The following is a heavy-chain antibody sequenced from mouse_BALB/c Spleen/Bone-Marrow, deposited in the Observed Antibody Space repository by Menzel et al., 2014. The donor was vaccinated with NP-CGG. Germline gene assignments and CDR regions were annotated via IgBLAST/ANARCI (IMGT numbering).Heavy chain of an antibody. D-gene: IGHD2-4*01. CDR1: GDSITSGY. Sequence: VQLKESGPSLVKPSQTLSLTCSVTGDSITSGYWNWVRKFPGNKLEYMGYISYSGSTYYNPSLKSRISITRDTSKNQYYLQMNSVTTEDTATYYCARYKGYYDHDGDYFDYWGQGTPLTVSS. CDR2: ISYSGST. CDR3: ARYKGYYDHDGDYFDY. V-gene: IGHV3-8*02. J-gene: IGHJ2*01.